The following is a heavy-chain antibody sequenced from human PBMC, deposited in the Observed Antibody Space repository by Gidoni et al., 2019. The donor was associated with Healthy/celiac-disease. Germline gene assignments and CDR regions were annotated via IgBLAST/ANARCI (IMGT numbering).Heavy chain of an antibody. Sequence: QITLKESGPTLVKPTQTLTLTCTFSGFSLSTSGVGVGWIRQPPGKALEWLALIYWDDDKRYSPSLKSRLTITKDTSKNQVVLTMTNMDPVDTATYYCALQSYSSGWYRANNWFDPWGQGTLVTVSS. D-gene: IGHD6-19*01. CDR1: GFSLSTSGVG. J-gene: IGHJ5*02. CDR2: IYWDDDK. V-gene: IGHV2-5*02. CDR3: ALQSYSSGWYRANNWFDP.